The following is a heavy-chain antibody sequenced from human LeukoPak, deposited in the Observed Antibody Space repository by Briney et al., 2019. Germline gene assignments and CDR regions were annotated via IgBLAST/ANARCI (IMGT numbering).Heavy chain of an antibody. Sequence: ASVKVSCKASGYTFTSYYLHWVRQAPGQGLEWMGIINPSGGSTNYAQRFQGRVTMTRDTSTSTVYMELSSLRSEDTAVYYCARDPGMWSGGLWYFDLWGRGTLVTVSS. CDR3: ARDPGMWSGGLWYFDL. J-gene: IGHJ2*01. CDR2: INPSGGST. CDR1: GYTFTSYY. D-gene: IGHD2-15*01. V-gene: IGHV1-46*01.